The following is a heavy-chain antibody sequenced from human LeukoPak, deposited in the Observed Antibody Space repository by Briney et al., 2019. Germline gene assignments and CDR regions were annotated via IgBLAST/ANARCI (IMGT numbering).Heavy chain of an antibody. CDR1: GGSINSYY. D-gene: IGHD3/OR15-3a*01. V-gene: IGHV4-59*08. Sequence: PSETLSLTCTVSGGSINSYYWSWIRQPPGKGLEWIAYFSYSGSIKYNPSLKSRVSISGDTSKNQFSLKLSSVTAADTAVYYCARLGDWLTLDYWGQGTLVTVSS. J-gene: IGHJ4*02. CDR3: ARLGDWLTLDY. CDR2: FSYSGSI.